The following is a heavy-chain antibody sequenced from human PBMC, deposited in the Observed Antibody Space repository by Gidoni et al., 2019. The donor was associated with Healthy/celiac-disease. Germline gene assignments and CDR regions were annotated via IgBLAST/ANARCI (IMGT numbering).Heavy chain of an antibody. CDR3: ARDPQYYYDSSGDPGVWYFDL. Sequence: QVQLQESGPGLVKPSQTLSLTCTVSGGSISSGGYSWSWIRQHPGKGLEWIGYIYYSGSTYYNPSLKSRVTISVDTSKNQFSLKLSSVTAADTAVYYCARDPQYYYDSSGDPGVWYFDLWGRGTLVTVSS. J-gene: IGHJ2*01. CDR1: GGSISSGGYS. CDR2: IYYSGST. V-gene: IGHV4-31*03. D-gene: IGHD3-22*01.